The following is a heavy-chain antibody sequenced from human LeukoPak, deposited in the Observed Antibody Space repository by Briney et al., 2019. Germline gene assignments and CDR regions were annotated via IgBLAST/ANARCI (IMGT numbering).Heavy chain of an antibody. CDR1: GFTFSSYG. J-gene: IGHJ4*02. D-gene: IGHD6-19*01. CDR3: AKPFGGQWLFRGFDY. Sequence: GGSLRLSCAASGFTFSSYGMHWVRQAPGKGLEWVAVISYDGSNKYYADSVKGRYTISRDNSKNTLYLQMNSLRAEDTAVYYCAKPFGGQWLFRGFDYWGQGTLVTVSS. CDR2: ISYDGSNK. V-gene: IGHV3-30*18.